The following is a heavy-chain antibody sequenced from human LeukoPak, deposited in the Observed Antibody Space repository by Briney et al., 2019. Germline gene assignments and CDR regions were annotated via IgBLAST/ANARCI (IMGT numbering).Heavy chain of an antibody. CDR3: ARGMATITPAFDY. D-gene: IGHD5-24*01. V-gene: IGHV4-59*01. CDR2: IYYSGST. Sequence: SETLSLTCAVYGGSFSGYYWSWIRQPPGKGLEWIGYIYYSGSTNYNPSLKSRVTISVDTSKNQFSLKLSSVTAADTAVYYCARGMATITPAFDYWGQGTLVTVSS. CDR1: GGSFSGYY. J-gene: IGHJ4*02.